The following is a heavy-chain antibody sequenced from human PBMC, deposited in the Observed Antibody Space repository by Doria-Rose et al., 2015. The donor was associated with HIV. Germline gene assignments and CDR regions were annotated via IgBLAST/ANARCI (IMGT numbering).Heavy chain of an antibody. CDR3: ARWVRSTREGFDS. V-gene: IGHV4-30-4*01. CDR1: GSSISSGDYY. CDR2: IYYSGST. J-gene: IGHJ5*01. D-gene: IGHD6-13*01. Sequence: QVRLQESGPGLVKPSQTLSLRCTVSGSSISSGDYYWSWIRQSPGKGPERIGYIYYSGSTYYNPSLKSRLVMSLDMSKNQFSLNLNSVTAADTAVYFCARWVRSTREGFDSWGQGMQVTVSS.